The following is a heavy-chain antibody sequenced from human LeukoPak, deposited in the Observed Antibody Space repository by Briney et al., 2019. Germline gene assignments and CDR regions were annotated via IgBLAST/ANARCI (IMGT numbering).Heavy chain of an antibody. V-gene: IGHV4-34*01. Sequence: KPSETLSLTCAVYGGSFSGYYWSWIRQPPGKGLEWIGEINHSGSTNYNPSLKSRVAISVDTSKNQFSLKLSSVTAADTAVYYCARDGDYLGQGTLVTVSS. CDR2: INHSGST. J-gene: IGHJ4*02. CDR3: ARDGDY. CDR1: GGSFSGYY.